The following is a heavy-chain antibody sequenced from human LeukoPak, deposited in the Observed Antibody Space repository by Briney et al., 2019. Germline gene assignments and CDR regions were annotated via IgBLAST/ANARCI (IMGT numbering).Heavy chain of an antibody. V-gene: IGHV3-23*01. CDR3: AKAPYGDYEIARFDP. CDR2: LSGSGGST. Sequence: SGGSLRLSCAASGFTFSCYAMSWLPPAPGKGREWVSALSGSGGSTYYADSVKGRFTISRDNSKNTLYLQMNSLRAEDTAVYYCAKAPYGDYEIARFDPWGQGTLVTVSS. D-gene: IGHD4-17*01. J-gene: IGHJ5*02. CDR1: GFTFSCYA.